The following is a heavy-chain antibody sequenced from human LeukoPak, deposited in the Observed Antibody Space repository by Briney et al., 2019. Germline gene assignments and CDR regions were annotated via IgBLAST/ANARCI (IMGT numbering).Heavy chain of an antibody. CDR3: ARTPGVLYYFDY. V-gene: IGHV4-59*08. CDR1: GGSISSYY. J-gene: IGHJ4*02. CDR2: IYYSGST. Sequence: SETLPLTCTVSGGSISSYYWSWIRQPPGKGLEWIGYIYYSGSTNYNPSLKSRVTMSVDTSKNQFSLKLSSVTAADTATYYCARTPGVLYYFDYWGQGTLVTVSS. D-gene: IGHD3-10*01.